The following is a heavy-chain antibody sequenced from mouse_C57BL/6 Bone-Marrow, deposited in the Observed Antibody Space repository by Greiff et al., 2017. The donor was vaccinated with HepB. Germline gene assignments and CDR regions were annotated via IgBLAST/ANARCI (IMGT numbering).Heavy chain of an antibody. D-gene: IGHD1-1*01. Sequence: EVKLVESEGGLVQPGSSMKLSCTASGFTFSDYYMAWVRQVPEKGLEWVANINYDGSSTYYLDSLKSRFIISRDNAKNILYLQMSSLKSEDTATYYCARDFYYGITFDVWGTGTTVTVSS. CDR1: GFTFSDYY. V-gene: IGHV5-16*01. J-gene: IGHJ1*03. CDR2: INYDGSST. CDR3: ARDFYYGITFDV.